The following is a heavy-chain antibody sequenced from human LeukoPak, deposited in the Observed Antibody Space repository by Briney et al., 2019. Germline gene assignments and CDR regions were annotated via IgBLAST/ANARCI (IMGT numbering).Heavy chain of an antibody. Sequence: ASVKVSCKASGYTFTGYYMHWVRQAPGKGIEWMGWINPNSGGTNYAQKFQGRVTMTRDTSISTAYMELSRLRSDDTAVYYCARDGEATPGGDYWGQGTLVTVSS. CDR1: GYTFTGYY. D-gene: IGHD1-26*01. CDR2: INPNSGGT. V-gene: IGHV1-2*02. CDR3: ARDGEATPGGDY. J-gene: IGHJ4*02.